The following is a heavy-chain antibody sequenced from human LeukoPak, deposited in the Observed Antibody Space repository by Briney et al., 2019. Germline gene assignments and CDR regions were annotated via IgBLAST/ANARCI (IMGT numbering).Heavy chain of an antibody. V-gene: IGHV4-39*07. D-gene: IGHD4-17*01. Sequence: SETLSLTCTVSGGSISSSSYYWGWIRQPPGKGLEWIGSIYYSGSTYYNPSLKSRVTISVDTSKNQFSLKLSSVTAADTAVYYCARDSPTPTDAFDIWGQGTMVTVSS. CDR3: ARDSPTPTDAFDI. J-gene: IGHJ3*02. CDR2: IYYSGST. CDR1: GGSISSSSYY.